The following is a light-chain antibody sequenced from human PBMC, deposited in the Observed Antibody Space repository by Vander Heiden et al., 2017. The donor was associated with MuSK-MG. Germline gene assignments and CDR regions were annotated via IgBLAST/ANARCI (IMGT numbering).Light chain of an antibody. Sequence: DIQMTQSPSSLSASVGDRVTISCRASQGISNDLAWYQQRPGKAPRLLIFGASTLQSGGPSRFTGSGSGTNFTLTSNSLQPEDVATYYCQKYNNAPWTFGQGTKVEIK. CDR1: QGISND. J-gene: IGKJ1*01. CDR2: GAS. CDR3: QKYNNAPWT. V-gene: IGKV1-27*01.